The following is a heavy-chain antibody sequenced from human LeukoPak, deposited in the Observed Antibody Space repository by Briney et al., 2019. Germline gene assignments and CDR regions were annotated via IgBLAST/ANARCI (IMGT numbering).Heavy chain of an antibody. Sequence: PGGSLRLSCAASGFTFSDYYMTWIRQAPWKGLEWVANIKQDGSEKYYVDSVKGRFTISRDNAKNSLYLQMNSLRSEDTAVYYCARARESIAGYYFDYWGQGTLVTVSS. V-gene: IGHV3-7*03. CDR1: GFTFSDYY. CDR3: ARARESIAGYYFDY. D-gene: IGHD6-13*01. CDR2: IKQDGSEK. J-gene: IGHJ4*02.